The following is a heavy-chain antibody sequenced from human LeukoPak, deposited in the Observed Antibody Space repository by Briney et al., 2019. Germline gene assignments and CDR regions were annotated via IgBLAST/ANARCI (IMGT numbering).Heavy chain of an antibody. CDR3: AIRTPVDIVATLGERVKRGLDY. J-gene: IGHJ4*02. Sequence: ASVKVSCKASGYTFTSYDINWLRQATGQGLEWMGWMNPNSGNTGYAQKFQGRVTMTRNTSMSTAYMELSSLRSEDTAVYYCAIRTPVDIVATLGERVKRGLDYWGQGTLVTVSS. V-gene: IGHV1-8*01. CDR2: MNPNSGNT. CDR1: GYTFTSYD. D-gene: IGHD5-12*01.